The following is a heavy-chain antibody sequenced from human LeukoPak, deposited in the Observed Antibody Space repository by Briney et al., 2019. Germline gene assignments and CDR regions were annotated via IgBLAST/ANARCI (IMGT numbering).Heavy chain of an antibody. CDR3: ARGFYYDYVWGSYRYNIHFDY. J-gene: IGHJ4*02. Sequence: SETLSLTCNVSGASVSSGSYYWSWIRQPPGKGLEWIGEINHSGSTNYNPSLKSRVTISVDTSKNQFSLKLSSVTAADTAVYYCARGFYYDYVWGSYRYNIHFDYWGQGTLVTVSS. V-gene: IGHV4-39*07. CDR2: INHSGST. D-gene: IGHD3-16*02. CDR1: GASVSSGSYY.